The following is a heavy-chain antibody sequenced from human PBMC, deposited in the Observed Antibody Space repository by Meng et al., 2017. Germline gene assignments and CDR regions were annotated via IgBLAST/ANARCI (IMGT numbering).Heavy chain of an antibody. CDR3: ARETYYYDSSGYYRFFDY. V-gene: IGHV4-34*01. CDR1: GGSFSGYY. CDR2: INHSGST. J-gene: IGHJ4*02. Sequence: GSLRLSCAVYGGSFSGYYWSWIRQPPGKGLEWIGEINHSGSTNYNPSLKSRVTISVDTSKNQFSLKLSSVTAADTAVYYCARETYYYDSSGYYRFFDYWGQGTLVTVS. D-gene: IGHD3-22*01.